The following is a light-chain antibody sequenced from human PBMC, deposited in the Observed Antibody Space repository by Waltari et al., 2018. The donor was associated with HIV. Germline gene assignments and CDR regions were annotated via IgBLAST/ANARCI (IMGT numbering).Light chain of an antibody. V-gene: IGLV1-47*01. CDR3: AAWDDSLWV. CDR2: TNK. J-gene: IGLJ3*02. CDR1: SSNIGSNY. Sequence: QSVLTQPPSASGNPGQRVTISCSGSSSNIGSNYVYWYQQLPGTAPKLLINTNKQRPSGVPDRFSGSKSGPSASLAISGLRSEDEADYYCAAWDDSLWVFGGGTKLTVL.